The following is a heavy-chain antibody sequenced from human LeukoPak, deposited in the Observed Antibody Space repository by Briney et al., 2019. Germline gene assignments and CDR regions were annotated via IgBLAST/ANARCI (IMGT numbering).Heavy chain of an antibody. Sequence: GASVKVPCKASGGTFSTYAITWVRQAPGQGLEWMGGIIPIFGTANHAQKFQDRVTITTDASTSTVYMELTSLRSEDTAVYYCARTPQHSYYYYNMDVWGKGTTVTVAS. D-gene: IGHD5-18*01. CDR3: ARTPQHSYYYYNMDV. V-gene: IGHV1-69*05. J-gene: IGHJ6*03. CDR2: IIPIFGTA. CDR1: GGTFSTYA.